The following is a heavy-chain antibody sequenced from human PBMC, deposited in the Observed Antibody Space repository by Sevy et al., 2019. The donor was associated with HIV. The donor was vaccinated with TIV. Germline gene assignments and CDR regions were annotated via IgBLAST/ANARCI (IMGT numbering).Heavy chain of an antibody. CDR3: AGWRGTRVTMMVVVVTGYFYY. Sequence: SETLSLTCAVYGGSFSDHSWNWIRQPPGKGLEWIGEINHSGNTNYNPSLKSRVTISIDVSKNEVSLKVTSVTAADTAVYYCAGWRGTRVTMMVVVVTGYFYYWGQGTPVTVSS. V-gene: IGHV4-34*01. CDR1: GGSFSDHS. D-gene: IGHD3-22*01. CDR2: INHSGNT. J-gene: IGHJ4*02.